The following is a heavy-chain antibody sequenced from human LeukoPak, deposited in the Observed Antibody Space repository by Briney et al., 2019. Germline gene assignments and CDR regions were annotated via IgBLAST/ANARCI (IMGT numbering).Heavy chain of an antibody. CDR2: IDYSGNT. CDR3: ARMPGRSPDY. D-gene: IGHD3-10*01. Sequence: PSETLSLTCTVSGASLRGNYWTWIRQPPGKGLEWIGYIDYSGNTKYNPSLQSRVTISVDTSKSQFFLKLNSVTAADTALYFCARMPGRSPDYGGQGTLVTVSS. CDR1: GASLRGNY. V-gene: IGHV4-59*08. J-gene: IGHJ4*02.